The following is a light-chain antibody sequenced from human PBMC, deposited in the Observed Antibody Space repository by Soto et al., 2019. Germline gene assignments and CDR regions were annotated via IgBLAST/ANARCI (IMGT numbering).Light chain of an antibody. CDR1: QSISSY. CDR2: AAS. J-gene: IGKJ2*01. Sequence: DIQMTQSPSSLSASVGDRVTITCRASQSISSYLNWYQQKPGKAPKLLIYAASSLQSGVPSRFSSSGSGPDFTITIGTLQPDNFATYYSQQSYSTTFGQGTKLEIK. CDR3: QQSYSTT. V-gene: IGKV1-39*01.